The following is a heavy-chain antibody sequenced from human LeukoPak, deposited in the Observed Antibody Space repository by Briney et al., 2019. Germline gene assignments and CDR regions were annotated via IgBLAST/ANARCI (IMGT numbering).Heavy chain of an antibody. CDR2: IRSDGSNK. Sequence: GGSLRLSCAASGFTFSSYAMSWVRQAPGKGLEWMAFIRSDGSNKYYADSVKGRFTISRDNSKNTLYLQMNSLRAEDTAVYYCASSYYDSSGYYFDYWGQGTLVTVSS. V-gene: IGHV3-30*02. CDR3: ASSYYDSSGYYFDY. D-gene: IGHD3-22*01. J-gene: IGHJ4*02. CDR1: GFTFSSYA.